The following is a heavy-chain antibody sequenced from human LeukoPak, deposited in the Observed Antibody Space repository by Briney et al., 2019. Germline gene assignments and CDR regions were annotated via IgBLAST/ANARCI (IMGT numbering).Heavy chain of an antibody. CDR1: GYTFTSYD. Sequence: ASVKVSCKASGYTFTSYDINWVRQATGQGLEWMGWMNPNSGNTGYAQKFQGRVTMTRNTSISTAYMELSSLRSEDTAVYYCARAPRAGIAVAGTFKGLIDYWGQGILVTVSS. D-gene: IGHD6-19*01. V-gene: IGHV1-8*01. J-gene: IGHJ4*02. CDR3: ARAPRAGIAVAGTFKGLIDY. CDR2: MNPNSGNT.